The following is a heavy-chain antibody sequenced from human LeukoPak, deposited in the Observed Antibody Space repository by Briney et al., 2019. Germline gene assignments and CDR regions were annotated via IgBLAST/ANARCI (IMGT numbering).Heavy chain of an antibody. CDR2: INCESSDI. D-gene: IGHD5-18*01. CDR3: AKDTYPPQLIDY. Sequence: GGSLRLSCAASGFTFSLYAMNWVRQAPGKGLEWVSYINCESSDIHYVDSVKGRFTISRDNAKNTLYLQVHSLRAEDTPVYYGAKDTYPPQLIDYWGQGTLVTVSS. J-gene: IGHJ4*02. CDR1: GFTFSLYA. V-gene: IGHV3-21*05.